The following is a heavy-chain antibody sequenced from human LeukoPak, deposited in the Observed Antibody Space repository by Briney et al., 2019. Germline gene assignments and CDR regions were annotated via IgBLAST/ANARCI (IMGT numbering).Heavy chain of an antibody. V-gene: IGHV4-34*01. J-gene: IGHJ6*04. CDR1: GVSFSGYY. CDR2: INHSGSN. Sequence: PSETLSLTCAVYGVSFSGYYWSWGRQPPGKGVEWLGEINHSGSNNYNPSLKSRVTISVDPSKNQFSLKLSSVTAADPAVYYCARDYYYGMDVWGKGTTVTVSS. CDR3: ARDYYYGMDV.